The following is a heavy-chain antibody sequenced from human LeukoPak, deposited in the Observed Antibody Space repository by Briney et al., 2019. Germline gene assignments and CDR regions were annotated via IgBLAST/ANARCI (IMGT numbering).Heavy chain of an antibody. V-gene: IGHV3-72*01. CDR3: ARALPGAKNAFDI. J-gene: IGHJ3*02. CDR1: GFTLSDHY. Sequence: GGSLRLSCAASGFTLSDHYMAWVRQAPGKGLEWVGRTGNKANSYTTKYAASVKGRFTISRDDSKNSLYLQMNSLKTEDTAVYYCARALPGAKNAFDIWGQGTMVTVSS. CDR2: TGNKANSYTT. D-gene: IGHD1-1*01.